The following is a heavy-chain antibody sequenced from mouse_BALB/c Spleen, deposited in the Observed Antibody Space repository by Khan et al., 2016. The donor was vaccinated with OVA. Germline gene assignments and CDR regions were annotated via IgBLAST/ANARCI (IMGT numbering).Heavy chain of an antibody. J-gene: IGHJ2*01. D-gene: IGHD1-3*01. CDR1: GYTFSNYW. CDR2: INPSSGNT. V-gene: IGHV1-7*01. CDR3: AGNIIDY. Sequence: QVQLQQSGAELAKPGASVKMSCKASGYTFSNYWIHWVKQRPGQGLEWIGYINPSSGNTYYNQTFNDKATLTTDKSSSTAYMQLSSLTSEDAVVYYCAGNIIDYWGQGTTLTVSS.